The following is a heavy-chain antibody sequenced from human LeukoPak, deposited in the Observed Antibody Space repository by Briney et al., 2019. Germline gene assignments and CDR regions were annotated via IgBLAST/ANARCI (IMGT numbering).Heavy chain of an antibody. CDR3: ARGRYSSGEFDY. Sequence: GASVKVSCKASGYTFTSYGISWVRQAPGQGLEWMGWISVYNGNTKYVQKFQGRVTMTTDTSTRTAYMELRSLRSDDTAVYYCARGRYSSGEFDYWGQGTLVTVSS. CDR1: GYTFTSYG. J-gene: IGHJ4*02. D-gene: IGHD2-15*01. CDR2: ISVYNGNT. V-gene: IGHV1-18*01.